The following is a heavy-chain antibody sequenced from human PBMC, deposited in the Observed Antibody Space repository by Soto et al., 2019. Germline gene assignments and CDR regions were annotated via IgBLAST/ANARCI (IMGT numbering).Heavy chain of an antibody. CDR2: FDPEDGET. Sequence: ASVKVSCKASGYTLTDLSMHWVRQAPGKGLEWLGGFDPEDGETIYAQKFQGRVTMTEDTSTDTAYMELSSLRSEDTAVYYCATDRSGYDFSFWFDPWGQGTLVTVSS. CDR3: ATDRSGYDFSFWFDP. J-gene: IGHJ5*02. V-gene: IGHV1-24*01. CDR1: GYTLTDLS. D-gene: IGHD5-12*01.